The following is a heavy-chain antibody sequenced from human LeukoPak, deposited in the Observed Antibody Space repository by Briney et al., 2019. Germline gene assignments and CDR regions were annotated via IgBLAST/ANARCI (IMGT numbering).Heavy chain of an antibody. V-gene: IGHV4-39*01. Sequence: SETLSLTCTVSGGSLTSGSSYWAWIRQPPGTGLEWIGSIYSGGGTFYHPSLRTRVTISVDTSQKQFSLTLPSVTAADTAVYYCARRNYGGTLEYWGQGTLVTVSS. CDR2: IYSGGGT. J-gene: IGHJ4*02. CDR1: GGSLTSGSSY. D-gene: IGHD4-23*01. CDR3: ARRNYGGTLEY.